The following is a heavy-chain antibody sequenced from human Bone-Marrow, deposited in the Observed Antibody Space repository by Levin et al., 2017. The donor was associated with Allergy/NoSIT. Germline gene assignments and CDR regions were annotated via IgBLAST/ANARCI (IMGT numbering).Heavy chain of an antibody. D-gene: IGHD2-21*02. CDR1: GGSVRSDNYY. J-gene: IGHJ3*02. V-gene: IGHV4-61*03. Sequence: SETLSLTCSVSGGSVRSDNYYWSWIRQPPGKPLEWIGYVSYSGSTTYSPSLESRVTISLVTSENHSSLRLTSLTAADTAVYYCASDNGDSSDAFEIWGQGTMVTVSS. CDR2: VSYSGST. CDR3: ASDNGDSSDAFEI.